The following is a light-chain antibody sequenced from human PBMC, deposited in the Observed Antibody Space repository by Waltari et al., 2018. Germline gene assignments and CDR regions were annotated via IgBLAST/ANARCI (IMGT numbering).Light chain of an antibody. J-gene: IGKJ4*01. V-gene: IGKV1-39*01. Sequence: TCRASQRISSYLNWYQQRPGEAPKLLIHGASILQSGVPSRFSGSGSGTDFTLTISSLQPDDFATYYCQQSYGIPYTFGGGTKVEIK. CDR3: QQSYGIPYT. CDR2: GAS. CDR1: QRISSY.